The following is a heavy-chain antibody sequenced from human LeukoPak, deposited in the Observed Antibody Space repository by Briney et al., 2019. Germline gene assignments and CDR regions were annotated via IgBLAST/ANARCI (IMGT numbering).Heavy chain of an antibody. CDR3: ARDAVPVQLERRVAQYNWFDP. D-gene: IGHD1-1*01. V-gene: IGHV4-4*07. CDR1: GGSISSYY. Sequence: SETLSLTCTVSGGSISSYYWSWIRQPAGKGLEWIGRIYTSGSTNYNPSLKSRVTTSVDTSKNQFSLKLSSVTAADTAVYYCARDAVPVQLERRVAQYNWFDPWGQGTLVTVSS. J-gene: IGHJ5*02. CDR2: IYTSGST.